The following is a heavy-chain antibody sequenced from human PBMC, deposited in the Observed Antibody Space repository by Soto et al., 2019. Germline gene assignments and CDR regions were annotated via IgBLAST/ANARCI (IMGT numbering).Heavy chain of an antibody. CDR3: ARDKPMGDY. CDR2: INGGNGNT. Sequence: ASVKVSCKASGNTVPNYAIHWVRQAPGQRLEWMGWINGGNGNTYYSEHFQGRVTITRDTSTGTAYMELSSLTSDDTAVYYCARDKPMGDYWGQGTLVTVSS. D-gene: IGHD1-26*01. J-gene: IGHJ4*02. V-gene: IGHV1-3*01. CDR1: GNTVPNYA.